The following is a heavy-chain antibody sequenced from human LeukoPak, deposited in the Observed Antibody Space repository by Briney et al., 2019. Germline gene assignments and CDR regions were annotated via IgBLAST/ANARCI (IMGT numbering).Heavy chain of an antibody. CDR3: ARRYCSGGSCHNPFDY. Sequence: GASVKVSCKASGYTFTGYYMHWVRQAPGQGLEWMGWINPNSGGTNYAQKFQGRVTMTRDTSISTAYMELSRLRSDDTAVYYCARRYCSGGSCHNPFDYWGQGTLVTVSS. V-gene: IGHV1-2*02. D-gene: IGHD2-15*01. J-gene: IGHJ4*02. CDR1: GYTFTGYY. CDR2: INPNSGGT.